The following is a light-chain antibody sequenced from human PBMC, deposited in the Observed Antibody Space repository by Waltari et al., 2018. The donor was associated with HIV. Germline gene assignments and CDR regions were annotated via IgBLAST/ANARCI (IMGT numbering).Light chain of an antibody. CDR3: NSRDSSGNHLMV. J-gene: IGLJ2*01. CDR2: GKN. V-gene: IGLV3-19*01. Sequence: SSELTRDPAVSVALGQTVRITCQGDSLRSYYASWYQQKPGQAPVLVIYGKNNRPSGIPDRFSGSSSGNTASLTITGAQAEDEADYYCNSRDSSGNHLMVFGGGTKLTVL. CDR1: SLRSYY.